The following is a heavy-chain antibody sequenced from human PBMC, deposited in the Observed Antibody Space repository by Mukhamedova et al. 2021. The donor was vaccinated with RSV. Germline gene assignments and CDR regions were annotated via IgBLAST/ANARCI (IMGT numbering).Heavy chain of an antibody. V-gene: IGHV3-23*01. D-gene: IGHD5-18*01. Sequence: GLEWVSAIRGSGGSTYYADSVKGRFTISRDNSKNTLYLQMNSLRAEDTAVYYCAKGGYSYGIYNWFDPWGQGTLVTVSS. CDR2: IRGSGGST. CDR3: AKGGYSYGIYNWFDP. J-gene: IGHJ5*02.